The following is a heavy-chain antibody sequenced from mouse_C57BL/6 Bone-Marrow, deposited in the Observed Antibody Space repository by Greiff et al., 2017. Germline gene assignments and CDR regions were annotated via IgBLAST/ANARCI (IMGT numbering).Heavy chain of an antibody. CDR3: AIYGSSAAWFAY. CDR2: IWGGGCT. Sequence: QVQLQQSGPGLVAPSQSLSITCTVSGFSLTSYGVDWVRQPPGKGPEWLGVIWGGGCTNYNSALMSRLSISKDNSKSQVFLKMNSLQTDDKAMYYWAIYGSSAAWFAYWGQGTLVTVSA. CDR1: GFSLTSYG. V-gene: IGHV2-9*01. J-gene: IGHJ3*01. D-gene: IGHD1-1*01.